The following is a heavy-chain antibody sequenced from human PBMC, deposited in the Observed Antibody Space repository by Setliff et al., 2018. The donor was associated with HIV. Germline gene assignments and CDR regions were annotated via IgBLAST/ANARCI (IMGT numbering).Heavy chain of an antibody. D-gene: IGHD5-12*01. CDR1: GGSISSFY. J-gene: IGHJ4*02. CDR3: ARGDGYSGYDDY. V-gene: IGHV4-4*09. Sequence: SETLSLTCTVSGGSISSFYWSWIRQPPGKGLEWIGYIYTSGSTNYNPSLKSRVTISVDTSKNQFSLKLSSVTAADTAVYYCARGDGYSGYDDYWGQGTLVTVSS. CDR2: IYTSGST.